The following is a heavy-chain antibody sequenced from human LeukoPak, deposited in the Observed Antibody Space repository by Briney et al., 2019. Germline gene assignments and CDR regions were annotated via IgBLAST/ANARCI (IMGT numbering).Heavy chain of an antibody. CDR2: ISGGGGST. V-gene: IGHV3-23*01. J-gene: IGHJ4*02. D-gene: IGHD6-19*01. Sequence: PGGSLRLSCAASGFTFSSYAMSWVRQAPGKGLEWVSGISGGGGSTYYADSVKGRFTISRDNSKNMLYLQMNSLRAEDTALYYCAKGLVDSGWYLFDFWGQGTMVTVSS. CDR3: AKGLVDSGWYLFDF. CDR1: GFTFSSYA.